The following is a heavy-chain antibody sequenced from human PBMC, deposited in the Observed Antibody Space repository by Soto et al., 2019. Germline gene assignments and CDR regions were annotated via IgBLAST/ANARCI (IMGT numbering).Heavy chain of an antibody. CDR3: ARDYYGSGSYYNYYYYGMDV. Sequence: PGGSLRLSCAASGFTFSSYWMSWVRQAPGKGLEWVANIKQDGSEKYYVDSVKGRFTISRDNAKNSLYLQMNSRRAEDTAVYYCARDYYGSGSYYNYYYYGMDVWGQGIRVTVSS. V-gene: IGHV3-7*01. J-gene: IGHJ6*02. CDR2: IKQDGSEK. CDR1: GFTFSSYW. D-gene: IGHD3-10*01.